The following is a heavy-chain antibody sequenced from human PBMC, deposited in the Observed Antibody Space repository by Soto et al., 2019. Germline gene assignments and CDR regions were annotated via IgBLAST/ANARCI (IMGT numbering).Heavy chain of an antibody. CDR3: ASSQLWSRDY. D-gene: IGHD3-10*01. Sequence: EVQLVESGGGLIQPGGSLRLSCAASGFTVNSNYMSWVHQGPGKGLEWVSVIYSGGTTYYADSVKGRFTISRDNSKTTLYLQMNSLRAEDTAVYYCASSQLWSRDYWGQGTLVTVSS. CDR2: IYSGGTT. CDR1: GFTVNSNY. J-gene: IGHJ4*02. V-gene: IGHV3-53*01.